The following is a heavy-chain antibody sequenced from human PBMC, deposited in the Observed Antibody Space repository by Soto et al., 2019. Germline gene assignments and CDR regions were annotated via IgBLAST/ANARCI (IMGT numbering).Heavy chain of an antibody. V-gene: IGHV3-23*05. CDR3: TKDRVPDRIWSFDY. J-gene: IGHJ4*02. CDR1: GFSFSDFS. D-gene: IGHD2-8*02. Sequence: GSLGLSCAAPGFSFSDFSMNWVRQVPGKGLEWVAFIDLSGTMTHYSESVKGRFTISKDKAKETVYLQMNSLRVEDAAVYYCTKDRVPDRIWSFDYWGQGALVTVSS. CDR2: IDLSGTMT.